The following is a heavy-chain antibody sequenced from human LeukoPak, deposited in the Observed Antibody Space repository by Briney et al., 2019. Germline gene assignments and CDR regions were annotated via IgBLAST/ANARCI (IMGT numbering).Heavy chain of an antibody. D-gene: IGHD1-26*01. CDR3: AKDLSGSYQVGNY. CDR1: GFTFSSYG. J-gene: IGHJ4*02. V-gene: IGHV3-30*18. CDR2: ISYDGSNK. Sequence: GGSLRLSCAASGFTFSSYGMHWVRQAPGKGLEWVAVISYDGSNKYYADSVKGRFTISRDNSKNTLYLQMNSLRAEDTAVYYCAKDLSGSYQVGNYWGQGTLVTVSS.